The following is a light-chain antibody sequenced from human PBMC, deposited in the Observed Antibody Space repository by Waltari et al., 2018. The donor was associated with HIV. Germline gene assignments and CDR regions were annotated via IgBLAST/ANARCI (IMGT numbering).Light chain of an antibody. V-gene: IGLV1-51*02. CDR3: GAWDDSLRAGI. J-gene: IGLJ2*01. CDR2: ENY. Sequence: QSLLTQPPSVSAAPGQRVTISCSGSSSNVGKRPVSWYQQFPGAAPKLRLYENYQRPSDIPDRVSVSKAGSSATLDITGLQAEDEADYYCGAWDDSLRAGIFGGGTKLSVL. CDR1: SSNVGKRP.